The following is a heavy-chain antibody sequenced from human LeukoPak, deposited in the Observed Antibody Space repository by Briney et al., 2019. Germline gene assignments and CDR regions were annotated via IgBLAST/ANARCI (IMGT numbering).Heavy chain of an antibody. V-gene: IGHV3-49*03. J-gene: IGHJ4*02. CDR2: IRSNAYGGTT. CDR1: GFTFGDYA. CDR3: TGKAVALDY. D-gene: IGHD6-19*01. Sequence: PGGSLRLSCTASGFTFGDYAMSWFRQAPGKGLEWVGFIRSNAYGGTTEYAASGKGRFTISRDDSKSIAYLQMNILKTEDTAVCYCTGKAVALDYWGQGTLVTVSS.